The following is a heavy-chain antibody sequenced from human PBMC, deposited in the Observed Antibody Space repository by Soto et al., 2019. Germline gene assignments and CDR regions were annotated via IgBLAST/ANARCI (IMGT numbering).Heavy chain of an antibody. V-gene: IGHV3-23*01. CDR1: GFTFSSFA. D-gene: IGHD6-13*01. CDR2: SNTGGGSS. J-gene: IGHJ5*02. CDR3: TKDWQHGS. Sequence: EVRLLESGGGLVQPGGSLRLSCAASGFTFSSFAMNWMRQAPGKGLECVSTSNTGGGSSHYADSVKGRFTISRDNSKNTLSLQMSDMGADDTDVYYGTKDWQHGSWGQGTLVTVSS.